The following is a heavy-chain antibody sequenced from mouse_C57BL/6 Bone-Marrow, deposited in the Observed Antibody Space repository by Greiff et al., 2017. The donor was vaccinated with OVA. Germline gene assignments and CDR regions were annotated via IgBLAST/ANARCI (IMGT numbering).Heavy chain of an antibody. D-gene: IGHD1-1*01. V-gene: IGHV14-4*01. CDR1: GFTITDDY. Sequence: EVQLQESGAELVRPGASVKLSCTASGFTITDDYMHWVKQRPEQGLEWIGWIDPENGDTEYASKFQGKATITADTSSNTAYLQLSSLTSDDTAVYYYTRIYYYGSSLADWGQGTMVTVSA. J-gene: IGHJ3*01. CDR3: TRIYYYGSSLAD. CDR2: IDPENGDT.